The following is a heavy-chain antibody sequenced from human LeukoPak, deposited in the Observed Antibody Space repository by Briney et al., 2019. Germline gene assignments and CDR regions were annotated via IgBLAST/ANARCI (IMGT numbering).Heavy chain of an antibody. CDR3: AREVGILIRFLEWLPTDYYYNYMDV. Sequence: PSETLSLTCTVSGGSISSGSYYWSWIRQPAGNGLEWIGRIYTSGSTNYNPSVKSRVTISVGTSKHQCTLRLSSVTAADTAVYYCAREVGILIRFLEWLPTDYYYNYMDVWGKGTPVTVSS. J-gene: IGHJ6*03. V-gene: IGHV4-61*02. D-gene: IGHD3-3*01. CDR2: IYTSGST. CDR1: GGSISSGSYY.